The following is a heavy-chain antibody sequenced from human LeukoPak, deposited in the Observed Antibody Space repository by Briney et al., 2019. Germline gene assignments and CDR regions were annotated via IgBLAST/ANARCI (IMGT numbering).Heavy chain of an antibody. D-gene: IGHD5-24*01. J-gene: IGHJ3*02. CDR1: GFTFSNYW. CDR2: IRPDGSEK. V-gene: IGHV3-7*01. Sequence: GGSLRLSCAASGFTFSNYWMSWVRQAPGKGLEWVANIRPDGSEKFYVDSVKGRFTLSRDNAKKSLYPRMNSLRVEDTAVYYCARDADLGTTITGGLDIWGQGTMVTVSS. CDR3: ARDADLGTTITGGLDI.